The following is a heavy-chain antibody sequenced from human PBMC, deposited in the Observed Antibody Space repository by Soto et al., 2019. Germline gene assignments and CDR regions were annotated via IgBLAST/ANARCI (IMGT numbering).Heavy chain of an antibody. V-gene: IGHV3-74*01. J-gene: IGHJ4*02. CDR2: INSDGSST. CDR1: AFTFSCSS. D-gene: IGHD4-17*01. CDR3: ARGMSDGTVTFDY. Sequence: GGNLRLSCGSFAFTFSCSSLHWALQAAGKGLVWVSSINSDGSSTSYADYVKGRFTISRDNAKNTLYLQMNSLRAEDTAVYYRARGMSDGTVTFDYRGQGTLVTVSS.